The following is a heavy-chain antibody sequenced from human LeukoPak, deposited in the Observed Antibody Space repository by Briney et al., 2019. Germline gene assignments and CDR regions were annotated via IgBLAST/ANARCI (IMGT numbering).Heavy chain of an antibody. CDR2: MNPNSGNT. Sequence: ASVKVSCEASGYTFTSYDINWVRQATGQGLEWMGWMNPNSGNTGYAQKFRGRVTMTRNTSISTAYMELSSLRSEDTAVYYCARGPARSMVRGVTAYYFDYWGQGTLVTVSS. J-gene: IGHJ4*02. CDR3: ARGPARSMVRGVTAYYFDY. D-gene: IGHD3-10*01. CDR1: GYTFTSYD. V-gene: IGHV1-8*01.